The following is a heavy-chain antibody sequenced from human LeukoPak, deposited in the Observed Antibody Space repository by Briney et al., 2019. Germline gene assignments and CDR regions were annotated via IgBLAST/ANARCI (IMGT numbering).Heavy chain of an antibody. CDR3: SSTSSTSYYYYYMDV. V-gene: IGHV1-2*02. CDR1: GYTFTFYY. Sequence: ASVTVSFTASGYTFTFYYMHWVRQAPGQGLGWMGWINPNSGGTNYAQKFQGRVTMTRDTSISTAYMELSRLRSDDTSVYYCSSTSSTSYYYYYMDVWGKGTTVAVSS. CDR2: INPNSGGT. D-gene: IGHD2-2*01. J-gene: IGHJ6*03.